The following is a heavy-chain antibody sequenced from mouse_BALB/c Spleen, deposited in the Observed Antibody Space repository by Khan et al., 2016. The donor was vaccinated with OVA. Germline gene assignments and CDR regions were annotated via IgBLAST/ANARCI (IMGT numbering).Heavy chain of an antibody. CDR3: AIIYYGYDWFAY. V-gene: IGHV2-3*01. CDR2: IWGDGST. Sequence: QMQLEESGPGLVAPSQSLSIRCTVSRLSLTNYGVSWVRQPPGKGLEWLGVIWGDGSTNYHSVLKSRLSISKDNSKSQVFVKLNSLQTDDTATYYCAIIYYGYDWFAYWGQGTLVTVSA. CDR1: RLSLTNYG. J-gene: IGHJ3*01. D-gene: IGHD2-2*01.